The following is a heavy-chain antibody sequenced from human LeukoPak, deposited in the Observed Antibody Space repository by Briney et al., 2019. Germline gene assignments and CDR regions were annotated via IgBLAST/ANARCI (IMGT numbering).Heavy chain of an antibody. D-gene: IGHD4-11*01. J-gene: IGHJ3*02. CDR2: ISGSGGST. Sequence: PGGSLRLSCAASGFTFSSYAMSWVRQAPGKGLEWVSAISGSGGSTNYADSVKGRFTISRDNSKNTLYLQMNSLRAEDTAVYYCAKVMGHPLVSVTGAFDIWGQGTMVTVSS. V-gene: IGHV3-23*01. CDR1: GFTFSSYA. CDR3: AKVMGHPLVSVTGAFDI.